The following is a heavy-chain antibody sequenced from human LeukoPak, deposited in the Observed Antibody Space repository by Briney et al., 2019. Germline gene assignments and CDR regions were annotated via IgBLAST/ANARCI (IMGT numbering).Heavy chain of an antibody. CDR3: ARAQYYSDSTGYYYLHY. CDR2: ISSSSSTI. Sequence: GGSLRLSCVASGFTFTSYSMNWVRQAPGKGLEWVSYISSSSSTIYYADSVKGRFTISRDNAKNSLYLQTNSLRAEDTAVYYCARAQYYSDSTGYYYLHYWGQGTLVTVSS. V-gene: IGHV3-48*01. D-gene: IGHD3-22*01. J-gene: IGHJ4*02. CDR1: GFTFTSYS.